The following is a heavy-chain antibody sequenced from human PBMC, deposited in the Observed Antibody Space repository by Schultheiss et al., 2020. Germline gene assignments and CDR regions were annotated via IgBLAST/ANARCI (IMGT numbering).Heavy chain of an antibody. Sequence: SETLSLTCAVSGGSISSSNWWSWVRQPPGKGLEWIGEIYHSGSTNYNPSLKSRVTISVDMSRNQFSVKVSSVTAADTAVYYCARSVRYSFDYWGQGTLVTGSS. D-gene: IGHD2-21*01. J-gene: IGHJ4*02. CDR3: ARSVRYSFDY. CDR2: IYHSGST. CDR1: GGSISSSNW. V-gene: IGHV4-4*02.